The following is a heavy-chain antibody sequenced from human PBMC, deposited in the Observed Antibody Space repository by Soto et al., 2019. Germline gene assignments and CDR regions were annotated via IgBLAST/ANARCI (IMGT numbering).Heavy chain of an antibody. D-gene: IGHD6-6*01. CDR3: ASTRYSSSSGYYYYGMDV. J-gene: IGHJ6*02. V-gene: IGHV5-51*01. Sequence: LKISCKGSGYSFTSYWIGWVRQMPGKGLEWMGIIYPGDSDTRYSPSFQGQVTISADKSISTAYLQWSSLKASDTAMYYCASTRYSSSSGYYYYGMDVWGQGTTVTVSS. CDR1: GYSFTSYW. CDR2: IYPGDSDT.